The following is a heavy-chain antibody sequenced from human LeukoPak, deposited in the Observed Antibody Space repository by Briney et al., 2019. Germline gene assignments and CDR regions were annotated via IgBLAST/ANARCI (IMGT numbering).Heavy chain of an antibody. CDR1: GFTFGDYA. V-gene: IGHV3-69-1*01. CDR2: ISSSSYI. D-gene: IGHD3-22*01. J-gene: IGHJ5*02. Sequence: GGSLRLSCSASGFTFGDYAMSWFRQAPGKGLEWVSSISSSSYIYYADSVKGRFTISRDNAKNSLYLQMNSLRAEDTAVYYCARDDYDSSGYRTTTWFDPWGQGTLVTVSS. CDR3: ARDDYDSSGYRTTTWFDP.